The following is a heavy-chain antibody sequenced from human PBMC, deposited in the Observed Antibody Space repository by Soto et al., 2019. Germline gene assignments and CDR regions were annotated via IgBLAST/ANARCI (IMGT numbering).Heavy chain of an antibody. D-gene: IGHD3-22*01. J-gene: IGHJ4*02. CDR3: ARGNDRLDY. CDR1: GYRFTSYW. CDR2: IYPGDSDT. Sequence: LGESLKISCKGSGYRFTSYWIGWVRQMPGKCLEWMGIIYPGDSDTRYSPSFQGQVTISADKSVSTAYLQWSSLKASDTAMYFCARGNDRLDYWGQGTLVTVSS. V-gene: IGHV5-51*01.